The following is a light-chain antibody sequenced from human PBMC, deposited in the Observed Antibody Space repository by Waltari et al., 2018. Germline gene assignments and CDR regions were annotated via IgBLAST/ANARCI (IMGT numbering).Light chain of an antibody. CDR2: SNN. CDR3: AAWDDSLNGHVV. V-gene: IGLV1-44*01. CDR1: SSNIGSTT. J-gene: IGLJ2*01. Sequence: QSVLTQPPSASGTPGQRVTISCSGSSSNIGSTTVTWYQQLPGTAPKHLIYSNNQRPSGVPDRFSGSKSGTSASLAISGLQSEDEADYYCAAWDDSLNGHVVFGGGTKLTVL.